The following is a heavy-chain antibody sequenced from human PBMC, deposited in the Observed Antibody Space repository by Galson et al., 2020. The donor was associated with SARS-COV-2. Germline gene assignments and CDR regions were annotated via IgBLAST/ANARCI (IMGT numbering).Heavy chain of an antibody. CDR1: GYTFTGYY. CDR2: INPNSGGT. D-gene: IGHD6-13*01. Sequence: SVKVSCKASGYTFTGYYMHWVRQAPGQGLEWMGWINPNSGGTNYAQKFQGRVTMTRDTSISTAYMELSRLRSDDTAVYYCAREFIIAAAGYYFDYWGQGTLVTVSS. CDR3: AREFIIAAAGYYFDY. J-gene: IGHJ4*02. V-gene: IGHV1-2*02.